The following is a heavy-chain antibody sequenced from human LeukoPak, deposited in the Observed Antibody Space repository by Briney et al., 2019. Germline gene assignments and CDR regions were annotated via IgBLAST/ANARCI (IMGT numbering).Heavy chain of an antibody. CDR2: IYYSGST. CDR1: GGSISSYY. CDR3: ARHEVPTLWLTSYYYYGMDV. V-gene: IGHV4-59*08. Sequence: SETLSLTCTVSGGSISSYYWSWIRQPPGKGLEWMGYIYYSGSTNYNPSLKSRVTISVDTSKNQFSLKLSSVTAADTAVYYCARHEVPTLWLTSYYYYGMDVWGQGTTVTVSS. D-gene: IGHD5-18*01. J-gene: IGHJ6*02.